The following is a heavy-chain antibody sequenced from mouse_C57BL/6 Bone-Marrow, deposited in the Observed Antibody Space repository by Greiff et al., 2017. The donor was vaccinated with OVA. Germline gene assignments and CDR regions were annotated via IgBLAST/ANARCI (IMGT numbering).Heavy chain of an antibody. CDR2: INPNNGGT. CDR3: ARSRSTTGESCFDD. J-gene: IGHJ1*03. D-gene: IGHD2-14*01. CDR1: GYTFTDSN. V-gene: IGHV1-18*01. Sequence: VQLQQSGPELVKPGASVKIPCKASGYTFTDSNMGWVKQSHGKSLEWIGDINPNNGGTIYNQKFKGKATLTVDKSSSTAYMELRSLTSEDYAVXYGARSRSTTGESCFDDWGTGTTVTVSS.